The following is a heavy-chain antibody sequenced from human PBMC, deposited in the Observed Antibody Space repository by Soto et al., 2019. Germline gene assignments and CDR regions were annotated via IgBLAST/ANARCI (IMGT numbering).Heavy chain of an antibody. CDR2: IIPYYNTL. CDR1: EGTFNSYA. V-gene: IGHV1-69*01. Sequence: QAQVVQSGAEVRKPGSSVKLSCKASEGTFNSYAIAWVRQAPGQGLEWMGGIIPYYNTLNYAQKFQDRVTITADDSTNPVYMELSSLRSADTAVYFCASGASRWYPYYFDSWAQGTLVTVSS. J-gene: IGHJ4*02. D-gene: IGHD6-13*01. CDR3: ASGASRWYPYYFDS.